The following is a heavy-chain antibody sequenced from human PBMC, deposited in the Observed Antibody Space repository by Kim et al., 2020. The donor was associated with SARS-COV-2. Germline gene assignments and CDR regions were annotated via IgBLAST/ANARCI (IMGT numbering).Heavy chain of an antibody. CDR3: ARESGRFVDSSGYYLDY. D-gene: IGHD3-22*01. CDR1: GGTFSSYA. V-gene: IGHV1-69*13. Sequence: SVKVSCKASGGTFSSYAISWVRQAPGQGLEWMGGIIPIFGTANYAQKFQGRVTITADESTSTAYMELSSLRSEDTAVYYCARESGRFVDSSGYYLDYWGQGTLVTVSS. J-gene: IGHJ4*02. CDR2: IIPIFGTA.